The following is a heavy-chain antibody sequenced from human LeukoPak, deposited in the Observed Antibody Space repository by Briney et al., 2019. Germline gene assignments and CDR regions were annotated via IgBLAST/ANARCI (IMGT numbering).Heavy chain of an antibody. CDR2: ISYDGSNK. J-gene: IGHJ4*02. CDR1: GFTFSSYA. Sequence: GGSLRLSCAASGFTFSSYAMHWVRQAPGKGLEWVAVISYDGSNKYYADSVKGRFTISRDNSKNTLYLQMNSLRAEDTAVYYCARDAEGTPREWGQGTLVTVSS. V-gene: IGHV3-30*01. CDR3: ARDAEGTPRE. D-gene: IGHD1-1*01.